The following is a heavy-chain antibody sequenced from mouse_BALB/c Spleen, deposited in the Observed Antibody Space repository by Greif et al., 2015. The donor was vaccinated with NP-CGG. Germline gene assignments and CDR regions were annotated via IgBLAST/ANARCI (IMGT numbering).Heavy chain of an antibody. CDR2: ISSGGSYT. J-gene: IGHJ3*01. CDR3: TRETTATGFAY. D-gene: IGHD1-2*01. CDR1: GFTFSSYT. Sequence: EVMLVESGGGLVKPGGSLKLSCAASGFTFSSYTMSWVRQTPEKRLEWVATISSGGSYTYYPDSVKGRFTISRDNAKNTLYLQMSSLKSEDTAMYYCTRETTATGFAYWGQGTLVTVSA. V-gene: IGHV5-6-4*01.